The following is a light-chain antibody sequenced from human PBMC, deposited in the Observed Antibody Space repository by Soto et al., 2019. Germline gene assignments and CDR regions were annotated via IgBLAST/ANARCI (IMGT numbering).Light chain of an antibody. V-gene: IGLV2-11*01. CDR2: GVN. J-gene: IGLJ2*01. Sequence: QSALTQPRSVSGSPGQSVTISCTGTSSDVGAYNYVSWYQQHPGKAPKLLIFGVNQRPSGVPDRFSGSKSGNTASLTVSGLQAEDEADYYGCSFADTFDVGFGGGTQLTVL. CDR1: SSDVGAYNY. CDR3: CSFADTFDVG.